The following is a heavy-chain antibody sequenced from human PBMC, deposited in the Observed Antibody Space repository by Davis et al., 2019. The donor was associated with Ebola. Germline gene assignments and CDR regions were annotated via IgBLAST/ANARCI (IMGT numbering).Heavy chain of an antibody. CDR2: ISYDGSNK. V-gene: IGHV3-30*18. J-gene: IGHJ2*01. D-gene: IGHD6-19*01. CDR1: GFTFSSYG. Sequence: GESLKISCAASGFTFSSYGMHWVRQAPGKGLEWVAVISYDGSNKYYADSVKGRFTISRDNSKNTLYLQMNSLRAEDTAVYYCAKGYSSGWYNWYFDLWGRGTLVTVSS. CDR3: AKGYSSGWYNWYFDL.